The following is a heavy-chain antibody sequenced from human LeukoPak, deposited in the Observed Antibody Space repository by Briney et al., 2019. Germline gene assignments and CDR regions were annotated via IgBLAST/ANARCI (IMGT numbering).Heavy chain of an antibody. D-gene: IGHD3-22*01. J-gene: IGHJ3*02. CDR3: ARDLYYYDSSGYYYVGAFDI. V-gene: IGHV3-48*03. CDR1: GFTFSSYE. Sequence: GGSLRLSCAASGFTFSSYEMNWFGQAPGKGRDGVSYIGSSGSTIYYADSVKGRFTISRDNAKNSLYLQMNSLRAEDTAVYYCARDLYYYDSSGYYYVGAFDIWGQGTMVTVSS. CDR2: IGSSGSTI.